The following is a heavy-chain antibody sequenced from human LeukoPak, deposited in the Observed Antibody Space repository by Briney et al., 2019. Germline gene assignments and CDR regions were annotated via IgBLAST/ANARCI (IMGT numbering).Heavy chain of an antibody. CDR2: INHSGNT. J-gene: IGHJ2*01. Sequence: PSETLSLTCAVYGGSFSDYYWSWLRQPPGKGLEWIGEINHSGNTNYNPSLKSRVTISVDTSKNQFSLKLSSVTAADTAVYYCARRSCSGDNCQRRLLFWYFDLWGRGTLVTVSS. CDR1: GGSFSDYY. CDR3: ARRSCSGDNCQRRLLFWYFDL. D-gene: IGHD2-15*01. V-gene: IGHV4-34*01.